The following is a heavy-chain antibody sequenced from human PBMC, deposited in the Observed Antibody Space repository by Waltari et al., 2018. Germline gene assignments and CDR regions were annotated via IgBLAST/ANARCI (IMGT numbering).Heavy chain of an antibody. CDR2: ISYDGSNK. V-gene: IGHV3-30-3*01. J-gene: IGHJ5*02. CDR1: GFTFSSHA. D-gene: IGHD3-10*01. Sequence: QVQLVESGGGVVQPGRSLTLSWSPAGFTFSSHAIDWVRQVPGKGLDWVAVISYDGSNKYYADSVKGRFTISRDNSKNTLYLQMNSLRAEDTAVYYCARGPKAHYGSGSFNWFDPWGQGTLVTVSS. CDR3: ARGPKAHYGSGSFNWFDP.